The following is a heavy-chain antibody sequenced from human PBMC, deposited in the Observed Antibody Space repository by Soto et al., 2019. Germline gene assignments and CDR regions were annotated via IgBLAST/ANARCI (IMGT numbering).Heavy chain of an antibody. J-gene: IGHJ4*02. CDR1: GDSINNYY. CDR3: ARGYCSGVICYLYYFDY. CDR2: ISYIGST. V-gene: IGHV4-59*01. D-gene: IGHD2-15*01. Sequence: QVQLQESGPGLVKPSETLSLNCTVSGDSINNYYWNWIRQPPGKGLEWIGYISYIGSTNYNPSLGSRVTISVDTSKNQFSLRLSSVTAADTAVYFCARGYCSGVICYLYYFDYWGQGTLVTVSS.